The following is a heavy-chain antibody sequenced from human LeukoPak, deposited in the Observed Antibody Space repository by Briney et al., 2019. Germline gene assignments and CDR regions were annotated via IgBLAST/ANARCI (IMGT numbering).Heavy chain of an antibody. D-gene: IGHD5-18*01. Sequence: GGSLRLSCAASGFTFSSYSMNWVRQAPGKGLEGVSSISSSSSYIYYADSVKGRFTISRDNAKNSLYLQMNSLRAEDTAVYYCARDGGYSYGYPLDYWGQGTLVTVSS. CDR3: ARDGGYSYGYPLDY. J-gene: IGHJ4*02. CDR2: ISSSSSYI. V-gene: IGHV3-21*01. CDR1: GFTFSSYS.